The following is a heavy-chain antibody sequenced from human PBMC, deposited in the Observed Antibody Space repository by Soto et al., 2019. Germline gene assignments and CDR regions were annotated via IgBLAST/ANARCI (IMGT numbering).Heavy chain of an antibody. CDR1: GGSISSSNW. CDR2: IYHSGST. D-gene: IGHD1-1*01. CDR3: ARDPTRIPHAFDI. Sequence: KPSETLSLTCAVSGGSISSSNWWSWVRQPPGKGLEWIGEIYHSGSTNYNPSLKSRVTISVDKSKNQFSLKLSSVTAADTAVYYCARDPTRIPHAFDILGQGTMVTVSS. J-gene: IGHJ3*02. V-gene: IGHV4-4*02.